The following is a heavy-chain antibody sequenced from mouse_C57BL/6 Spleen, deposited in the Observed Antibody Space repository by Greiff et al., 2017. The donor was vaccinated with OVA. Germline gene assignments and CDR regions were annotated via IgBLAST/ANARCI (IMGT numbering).Heavy chain of an antibody. CDR2: IHPNSGST. CDR1: GYTFTSYW. Sequence: QVQLQQPGAELVKPGASVKLSCKASGYTFTSYWMHWVKQRPGQGLEWIGMIHPNSGSTNYNEKFKSKATLTVDKSSSTAYMQLSSLTSEDSAVYYCARWDYGSSPAYWGQGTLVTVSA. CDR3: ARWDYGSSPAY. D-gene: IGHD1-1*01. V-gene: IGHV1-64*01. J-gene: IGHJ3*01.